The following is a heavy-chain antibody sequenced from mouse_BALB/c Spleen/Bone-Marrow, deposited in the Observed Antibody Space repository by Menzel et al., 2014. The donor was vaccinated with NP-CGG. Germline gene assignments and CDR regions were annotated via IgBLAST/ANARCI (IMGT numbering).Heavy chain of an antibody. CDR3: ARTIATLYYAMDY. V-gene: IGHV1S81*02. J-gene: IGHJ4*01. CDR2: INPSNGRP. Sequence: QVQLQQSGAELVKPGASVKLSCKASGFTFTSYWMHWVKQRPGQGLEWIGEINPSNGRPNYNGKFKYKATLTVDESSSTAYMHLSSLRSEDSAVYYCARTIATLYYAMDYWGQGTSVTVSS. CDR1: GFTFTSYW.